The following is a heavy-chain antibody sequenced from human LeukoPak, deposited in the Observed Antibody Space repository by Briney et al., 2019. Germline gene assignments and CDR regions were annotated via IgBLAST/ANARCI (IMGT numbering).Heavy chain of an antibody. V-gene: IGHV3-21*01. Sequence: GGSLRLSCAASGFTFSSYSMNWVRQAPGKGLEWVSSISSGSRYIYYADSVKGRFTISRDNAKNSLYLQMNSLRAEDTAVYYCARVGGSSSSNYWGQGTLVTVSS. CDR3: ARVGGSSSSNY. CDR2: ISSGSRYI. J-gene: IGHJ4*02. D-gene: IGHD6-6*01. CDR1: GFTFSSYS.